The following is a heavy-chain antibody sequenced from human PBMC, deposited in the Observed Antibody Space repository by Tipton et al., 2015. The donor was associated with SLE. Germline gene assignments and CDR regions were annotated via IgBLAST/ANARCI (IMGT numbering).Heavy chain of an antibody. CDR2: ILYDGSNK. CDR1: GFTFRSYA. J-gene: IGHJ6*02. D-gene: IGHD2-2*01. V-gene: IGHV3-30-3*01. CDR3: ATVYQPSPRGYYYGMDV. Sequence: SLRLSCAASGFTFRSYAMHWVRQAPGKGLEWVAVILYDGSNKYYADSVKGRFTISRDNSKNTLYLQMNSLRAEDTAVYYCATVYQPSPRGYYYGMDVWGQGTTVTVSS.